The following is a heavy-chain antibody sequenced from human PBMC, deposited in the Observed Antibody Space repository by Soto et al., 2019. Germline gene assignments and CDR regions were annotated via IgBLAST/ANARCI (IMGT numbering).Heavy chain of an antibody. Sequence: QVQLVESGGGVVQPGRSLRLSCAASGFPFTTYGMHWVREGPGKGLEWVAVISYDGSNRYYADSVKGRFTISRDNSKNTLYLQMNDLRPEDTALYYCVGGQYYFDYRGQGTLVPVSS. D-gene: IGHD3-10*01. CDR1: GFPFTTYG. CDR3: VGGQYYFDY. J-gene: IGHJ4*02. V-gene: IGHV3-30*03. CDR2: ISYDGSNR.